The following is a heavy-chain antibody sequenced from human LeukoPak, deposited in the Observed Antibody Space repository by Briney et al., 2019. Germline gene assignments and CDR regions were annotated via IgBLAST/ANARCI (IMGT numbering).Heavy chain of an antibody. CDR1: GFTFSNYW. D-gene: IGHD6-19*01. V-gene: IGHV3-74*01. CDR2: INSDGINT. Sequence: GGSLRLSCAASGFTFSNYWMHWVRQAPGKGLVWVSRINSDGINTSYADSVKGRFTISRDNAKNSLYLQMNSLRAEDTAVYYCARAGVGSGLVDYWGQGTLVTVSS. J-gene: IGHJ4*02. CDR3: ARAGVGSGLVDY.